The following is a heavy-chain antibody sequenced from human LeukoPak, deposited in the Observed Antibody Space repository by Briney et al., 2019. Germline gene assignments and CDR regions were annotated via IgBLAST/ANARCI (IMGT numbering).Heavy chain of an antibody. J-gene: IGHJ4*02. Sequence: GESLKISCKTSGYTSTIYWIGWVRQMPGKGLEWMGIIYPGGSDTRYSPSFQGQVTISADKSISTAYLQWSSLKASDTAMYFCARVDTVTSGGGHWGQGTLVTVSS. V-gene: IGHV5-51*01. D-gene: IGHD4-17*01. CDR3: ARVDTVTSGGGH. CDR1: GYTSTIYW. CDR2: IYPGGSDT.